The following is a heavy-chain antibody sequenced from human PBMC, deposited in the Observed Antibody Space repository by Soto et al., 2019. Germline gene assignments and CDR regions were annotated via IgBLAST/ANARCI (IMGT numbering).Heavy chain of an antibody. Sequence: SETLSLTCAVYGGSFSGYYWSRIRQPPGKGLEWIGEINHSGSTNYNPSLKSRVTISVDTSKNQFSLKLSSVTAADTAVYYCARQGHLYDILTGIRWADAFDIWGQGTMVTVSS. V-gene: IGHV4-34*01. J-gene: IGHJ3*02. D-gene: IGHD3-9*01. CDR2: INHSGST. CDR1: GGSFSGYY. CDR3: ARQGHLYDILTGIRWADAFDI.